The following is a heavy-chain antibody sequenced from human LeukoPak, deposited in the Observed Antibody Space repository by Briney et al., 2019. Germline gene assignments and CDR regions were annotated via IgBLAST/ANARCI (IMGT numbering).Heavy chain of an antibody. Sequence: SETLSLTCAVYGGSFSGYYWSCIRQHPGKGLEWIEEINHSGSTNYNPSLKSRVTISVDTSKNQFSLKLSSVTAADTAVYYCAGDRWRGAPDYFDCWGQGTLVTVSS. D-gene: IGHD1-26*01. CDR2: INHSGST. CDR3: AGDRWRGAPDYFDC. CDR1: GGSFSGYY. V-gene: IGHV4-34*01. J-gene: IGHJ4*02.